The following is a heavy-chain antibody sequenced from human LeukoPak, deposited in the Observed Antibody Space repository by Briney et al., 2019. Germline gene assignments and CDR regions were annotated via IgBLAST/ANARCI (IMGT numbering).Heavy chain of an antibody. V-gene: IGHV4-34*01. CDR3: ASNWGRNDY. D-gene: IGHD7-27*01. J-gene: IGHJ4*02. Sequence: PSETLSLTCAVYGGSFSGYYWSWIRQPPGKGLEWIGGINHSGSTNYNPSLKSRVTISVDTSKNQFSLKLSSVTAADTAVYYCASNWGRNDYWGQGTLVTVSS. CDR1: GGSFSGYY. CDR2: INHSGST.